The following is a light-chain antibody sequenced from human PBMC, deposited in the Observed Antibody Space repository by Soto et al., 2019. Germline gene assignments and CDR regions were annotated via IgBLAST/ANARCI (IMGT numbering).Light chain of an antibody. Sequence: QSVLTQPPSESGTPGQRVTISCSGSRSNIGSNTVNWYPQLPGTAPKFLIYSNNQRPSGVPKRFSGSKSGTSASLAISGLQSEDEDDYYCATWDDSLNGHVVFGGGTKLTVL. CDR3: ATWDDSLNGHVV. J-gene: IGLJ2*01. V-gene: IGLV1-44*01. CDR1: RSNIGSNT. CDR2: SNN.